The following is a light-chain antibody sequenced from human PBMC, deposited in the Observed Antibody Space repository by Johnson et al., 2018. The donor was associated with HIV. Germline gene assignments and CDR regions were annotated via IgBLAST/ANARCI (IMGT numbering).Light chain of an antibody. CDR3: ATWDRSLTIGGR. J-gene: IGLJ1*01. V-gene: IGLV1-51*01. CDR2: DNN. CDR1: SSNIGNNY. Sequence: HSVLTQPPSVSAAPGQKVTISCSGSSSNIGNNYVSWYQQLPGTAPKLLIYDNNKRPSGIPDRFSGSKSGTSATLGITGLQTGDDADYYCATWDRSLTIGGRFGSGTEVTVL.